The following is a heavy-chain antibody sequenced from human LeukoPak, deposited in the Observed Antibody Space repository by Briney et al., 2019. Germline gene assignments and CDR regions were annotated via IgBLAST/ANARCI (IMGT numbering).Heavy chain of an antibody. CDR1: GGSFSGYY. Sequence: SETLSLTCTVSGGSFSGYYWSWIRQPPGKGLEWIGEINHSGSTNYNPSLKSRVTISVDTSKNQFSLKLSSVTAADTAVYYCARGRSRAAAAGTVGYWGQGTLVTVSS. J-gene: IGHJ4*02. D-gene: IGHD6-13*01. CDR2: INHSGST. CDR3: ARGRSRAAAAGTVGY. V-gene: IGHV4-34*01.